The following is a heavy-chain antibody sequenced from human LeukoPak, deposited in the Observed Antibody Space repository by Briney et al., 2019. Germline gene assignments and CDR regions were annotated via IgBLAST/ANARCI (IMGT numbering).Heavy chain of an antibody. CDR2: INPNSGGT. J-gene: IGHJ5*02. Sequence: ASVKVSCKASGYTFTGYYMHWVRQAPGQGLEWMGWINPNSGGTNYAQKFQGRVTMTRDTSISTAYMELSRLRSDDTAVYYCARDRCARAYSSSCTGRPNWFDPWGQGTLVTVSS. CDR1: GYTFTGYY. V-gene: IGHV1-2*02. CDR3: ARDRCARAYSSSCTGRPNWFDP. D-gene: IGHD6-13*01.